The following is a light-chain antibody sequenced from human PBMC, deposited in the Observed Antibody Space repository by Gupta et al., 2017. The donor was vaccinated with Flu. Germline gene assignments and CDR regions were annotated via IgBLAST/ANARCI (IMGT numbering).Light chain of an antibody. Sequence: DIQMTQSPSTPSASVGDRVTITCRASQSINNWLAWYQQKPGKAPKLLIYKASSLQSGVPSRFSGSGSGTEFSLTISSLQPDDFAIYYCHQYNSYSPETFGQGTKLEIK. CDR2: KAS. CDR3: HQYNSYSPET. V-gene: IGKV1-5*03. J-gene: IGKJ2*01. CDR1: QSINNW.